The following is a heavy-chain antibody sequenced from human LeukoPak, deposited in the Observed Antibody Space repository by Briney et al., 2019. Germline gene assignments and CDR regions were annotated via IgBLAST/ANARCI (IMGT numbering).Heavy chain of an antibody. CDR1: GGSISNYY. Sequence: SETLSLTCTVSGGSISNYYWNWIRQPPGKGVQWIGYIFYSGSSDYNPSLKSRVTISVDTSRNQFSLNLNSVTAADTAVYYCVRETRLYYYNYMDVWGKGTTVTVSS. CDR3: VRETRLYYYNYMDV. J-gene: IGHJ6*03. V-gene: IGHV4-59*01. CDR2: IFYSGSS.